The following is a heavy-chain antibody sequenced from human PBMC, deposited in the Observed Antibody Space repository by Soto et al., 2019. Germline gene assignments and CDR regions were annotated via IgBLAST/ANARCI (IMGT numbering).Heavy chain of an antibody. Sequence: GESLKISCKASGYNFGSYWIAWVRQMPGKGLEWMGIIYPGDSDTRYNPSFQGQVTISADESISTAYLQWSSLRASDSAMYYCARHPKYYSGYRYFDYWGQGTRVTVSS. V-gene: IGHV5-51*01. CDR3: ARHPKYYSGYRYFDY. J-gene: IGHJ4*02. CDR1: GYNFGSYW. D-gene: IGHD5-12*01. CDR2: IYPGDSDT.